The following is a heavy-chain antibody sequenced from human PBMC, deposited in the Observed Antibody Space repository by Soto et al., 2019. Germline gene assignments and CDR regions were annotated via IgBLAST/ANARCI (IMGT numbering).Heavy chain of an antibody. J-gene: IGHJ6*02. CDR3: ARSSTSGDV. V-gene: IGHV3-21*01. CDR1: GFSFGSYV. D-gene: IGHD2-2*01. Sequence: GGSLRLSCAASGFSFGSYVMNWVRQAPGKGLEWVSSITTSSGSRYYADSVRGRFTISRDNAKNSLYLLMNSLRADDTAVYYCARSSTSGDVWGQGTTVTVSS. CDR2: ITTSSGSR.